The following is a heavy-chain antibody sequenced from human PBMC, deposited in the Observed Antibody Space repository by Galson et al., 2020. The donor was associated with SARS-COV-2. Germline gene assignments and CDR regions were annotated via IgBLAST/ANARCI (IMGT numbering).Heavy chain of an antibody. Sequence: NSGGSLRLSCEVSGFTFSTFSMVWVRQAPGKGLEWVSSITGSGDVIYYAHSLKGRITISRDNAKNSLFLQMNSLTDEDTAIYFCARRILASGTGFYFDYWGRGTLVTVSS. CDR3: ARRILASGTGFYFDY. V-gene: IGHV3-21*01. D-gene: IGHD3-3*02. J-gene: IGHJ4*02. CDR1: GFTFSTFS. CDR2: ITGSGDVI.